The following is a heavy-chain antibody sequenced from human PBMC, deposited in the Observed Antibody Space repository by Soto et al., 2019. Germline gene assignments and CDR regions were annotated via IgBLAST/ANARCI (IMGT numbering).Heavy chain of an antibody. D-gene: IGHD3-3*01. CDR2: IYYSGST. J-gene: IGHJ6*03. V-gene: IGHV4-31*03. Sequence: SETLSLTCTVSGGSISSGGYYWSWIRQHPGKGLEWIGYIYYSGSTYYNPSLKSRVTISVDTSKNQFSLKLSSVTAADTAVYYCARLLRIAIFGVDYYYYMDVWGKGTTVTVSS. CDR3: ARLLRIAIFGVDYYYYMDV. CDR1: GGSISSGGYY.